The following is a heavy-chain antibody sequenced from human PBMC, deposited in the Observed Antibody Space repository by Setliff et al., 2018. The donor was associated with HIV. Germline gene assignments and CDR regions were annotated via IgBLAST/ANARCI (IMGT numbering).Heavy chain of an antibody. Sequence: KTSETLSLTCTVSGDSIGTYYWSWIRQPPGKGLEWIGYIYISGRTSYNPSLKSRVTISVDTSKNQFSLKLSSVTAADTAIYYCSRSPKGRYGDYVYAFDIWGQGTMVTV. CDR1: GDSIGTYY. V-gene: IGHV4-4*09. CDR2: IYISGRT. J-gene: IGHJ3*02. CDR3: SRSPKGRYGDYVYAFDI. D-gene: IGHD4-17*01.